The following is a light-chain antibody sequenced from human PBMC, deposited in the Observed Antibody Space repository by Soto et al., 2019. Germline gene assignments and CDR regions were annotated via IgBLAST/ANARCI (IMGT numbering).Light chain of an antibody. CDR3: QQYET. J-gene: IGKJ1*01. CDR1: QSISSSY. Sequence: EIVLTQSPGTLSLSPGERATLSCRASQSISSSYLAWYQQKPGQAPSLLIFGASSRATGIPDRFSGSGSGTDFTLTISRLEPEDFATYYCQQYETFGQGTKVEF. CDR2: GAS. V-gene: IGKV3-20*01.